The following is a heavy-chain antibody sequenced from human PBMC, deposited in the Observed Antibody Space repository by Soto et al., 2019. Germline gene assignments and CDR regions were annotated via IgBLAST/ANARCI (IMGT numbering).Heavy chain of an antibody. D-gene: IGHD1-1*01. J-gene: IGHJ4*02. CDR1: GDSISSSNW. V-gene: IGHV4-4*02. Sequence: SETLSLTCAVSGDSISSSNWWSCVRQAPGKGLEWIGEIYHSGATTYNPSLKSRATISVDPSNNHFSLKLTSVTAADTAVYFCARDLGTGTDYWGQGTLVTVSS. CDR3: ARDLGTGTDY. CDR2: IYHSGAT.